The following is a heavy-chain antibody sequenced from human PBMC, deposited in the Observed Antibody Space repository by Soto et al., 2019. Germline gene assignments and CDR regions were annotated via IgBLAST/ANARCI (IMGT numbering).Heavy chain of an antibody. D-gene: IGHD3-22*01. CDR1: GFTVSSNY. CDR2: IYSGGST. J-gene: IGHJ4*02. Sequence: VGSLRLSCAASGFTVSSNYMSWVRQAPGKGLEWVSVIYSGGSTYYADSVKGRFTISRDNSKNTLYLQMNSLRAEDTAVYYCARFGTDYYDSSVLDYWGQRTLVTVSS. CDR3: ARFGTDYYDSSVLDY. V-gene: IGHV3-53*01.